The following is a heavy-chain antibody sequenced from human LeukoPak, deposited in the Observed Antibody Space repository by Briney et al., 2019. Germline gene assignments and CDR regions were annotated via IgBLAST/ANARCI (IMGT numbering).Heavy chain of an antibody. V-gene: IGHV4-30-2*01. D-gene: IGHD3-22*01. Sequence: SQTLSLTCTVSGGSISSGGYYWSWIRQPPGKGLEWIGEINHSGSTNYNPSLKSRVTISVDTSKNQFSPKLSSVTAADTAVYYCARRGVYYDSSGYHYYFDYWGQGTLVTVSS. CDR1: GGSISSGGYY. CDR3: ARRGVYYDSSGYHYYFDY. J-gene: IGHJ4*02. CDR2: INHSGST.